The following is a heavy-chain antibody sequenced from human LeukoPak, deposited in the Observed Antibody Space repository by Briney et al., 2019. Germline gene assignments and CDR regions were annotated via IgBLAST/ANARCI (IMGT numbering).Heavy chain of an antibody. CDR1: GGTFSSYA. D-gene: IGHD2-2*01. CDR3: ARGFGKVVPAARNAFDI. V-gene: IGHV1-18*01. J-gene: IGHJ3*02. CDR2: ISAYNGNT. Sequence: ASVKVSCKASGGTFSSYAISWVRQAPGQGLEWMGWISAYNGNTNYAQKLQGRVTMTTDTSTSTAYMELRSLRSDDTAVYYCARGFGKVVPAARNAFDIWGQGTMVTVSS.